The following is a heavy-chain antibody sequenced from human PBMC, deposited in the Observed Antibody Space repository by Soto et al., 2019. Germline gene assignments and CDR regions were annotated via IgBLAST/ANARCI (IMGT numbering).Heavy chain of an antibody. J-gene: IGHJ2*01. CDR3: ARKILGSTTRPNYWYFDL. V-gene: IGHV3-23*01. Sequence: EVQVLESGGGLVQPGGSLRLSCAGSGFTFINYAMNWVRQAPGKGLEWVSSIRGGGDAAFFPYSVRGRFTISRDNSTNTVTLQMNSLGVDDTAVYYCARKILGSTTRPNYWYFDLWGRGTLVTVSS. CDR1: GFTFINYA. D-gene: IGHD7-27*01. CDR2: IRGGGDAA.